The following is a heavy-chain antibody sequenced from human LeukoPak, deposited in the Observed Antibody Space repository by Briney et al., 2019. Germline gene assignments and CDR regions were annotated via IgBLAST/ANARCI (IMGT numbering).Heavy chain of an antibody. J-gene: IGHJ4*02. V-gene: IGHV3-9*01. Sequence: PGGSLRLSCAASGFTFDDYAMHWVRQAPGKGLEWVSGISWNSGSIGYADSVKGRFTISRDNSKNTLYLQMNSLRAEDTAVYYCARDQSRSSTFDYWGQGTLVTVSS. D-gene: IGHD6-6*01. CDR3: ARDQSRSSTFDY. CDR2: ISWNSGSI. CDR1: GFTFDDYA.